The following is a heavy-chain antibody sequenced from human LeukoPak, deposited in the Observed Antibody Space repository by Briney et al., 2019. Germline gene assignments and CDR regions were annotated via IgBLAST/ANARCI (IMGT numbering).Heavy chain of an antibody. J-gene: IGHJ4*02. CDR1: GFSFSSYG. Sequence: GGSLRLSCAASGFSFSSYGMHWVRQAPGKGLEWVAVISYDGNKEYYVDSVKGRFTISRDNSKNMLYLQMDSLRAEDTAVYYCARGRYSSRSGGYYFDIWGQGTLVTVSS. V-gene: IGHV3-30*03. D-gene: IGHD2-2*01. CDR2: ISYDGNKE. CDR3: ARGRYSSRSGGYYFDI.